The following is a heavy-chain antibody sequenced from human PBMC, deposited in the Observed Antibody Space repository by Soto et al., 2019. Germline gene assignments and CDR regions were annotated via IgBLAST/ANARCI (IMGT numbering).Heavy chain of an antibody. V-gene: IGHV1-69*12. Sequence: QVQLVQSGAEVKKPGSSVKVSCQTSGGSFSSYSIHWVRQAPGQGLEYMGSISPMYGTTNYARTYRGRVSFMADASTSTAYMEMTNLKSDDPAVYFCVRGGVLKPFDPWGQGTLVIVSS. D-gene: IGHD3-16*01. CDR2: ISPMYGTT. J-gene: IGHJ5*02. CDR1: GGSFSSYS. CDR3: VRGGVLKPFDP.